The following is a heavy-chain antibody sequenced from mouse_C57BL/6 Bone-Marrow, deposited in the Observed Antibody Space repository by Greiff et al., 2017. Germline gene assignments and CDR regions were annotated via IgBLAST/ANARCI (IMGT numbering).Heavy chain of an antibody. CDR1: GYTFTSYT. D-gene: IGHD3-2*02. CDR2: INPSSGYT. Sequence: QVQLQQSGAELARPGASVKMSCKASGYTFTSYTMHWVKQRPGQGLEWIGYINPSSGYTKYNQKFKDKATLTADKSSSTAYMQLSSLTSEYSAVYYCARSETAQALDYWGQGTTLTVSS. V-gene: IGHV1-4*01. CDR3: ARSETAQALDY. J-gene: IGHJ2*01.